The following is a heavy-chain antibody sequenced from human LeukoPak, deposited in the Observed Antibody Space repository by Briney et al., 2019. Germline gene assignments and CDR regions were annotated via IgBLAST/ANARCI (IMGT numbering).Heavy chain of an antibody. V-gene: IGHV4-39*01. CDR3: ARDQQYHRPAGWFDP. CDR1: GGSISSSRYY. J-gene: IGHJ5*02. Sequence: PSETLSLTCTVSGGSISSSRYYWGWIRQPPGKGLEWIGSIYYSGSTYYNPSLKSRVTISVDTSKNQFSLKLNSVTAADTAVYYCARDQQYHRPAGWFDPWGQGTLVTVSS. CDR2: IYYSGST. D-gene: IGHD1-14*01.